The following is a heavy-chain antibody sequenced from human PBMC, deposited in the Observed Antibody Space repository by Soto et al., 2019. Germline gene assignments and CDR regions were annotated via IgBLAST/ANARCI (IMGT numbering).Heavy chain of an antibody. Sequence: EVQLVESGGGLVKPGGSLRLSCAASGFTFSSYSMNWVRQAPGKGLEWVSSISSSSSYIYYADSVKGRFTISRDNAKNSLYLQMNSLRAEDTAVYYCAREAGRIAAGTISDYWGQGTLVTVSS. CDR1: GFTFSSYS. CDR2: ISSSSSYI. J-gene: IGHJ4*02. D-gene: IGHD6-13*01. V-gene: IGHV3-21*01. CDR3: AREAGRIAAGTISDY.